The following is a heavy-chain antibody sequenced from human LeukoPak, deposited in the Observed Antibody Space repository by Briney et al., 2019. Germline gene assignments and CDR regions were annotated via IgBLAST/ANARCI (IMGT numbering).Heavy chain of an antibody. CDR2: INPNSGGT. J-gene: IGHJ4*02. V-gene: IGHV1-2*04. D-gene: IGHD6-13*01. Sequence: ASVKVSCRASGYTFTGYYMHWVRQAPGQGLEWMGWINPNSGGTNYAQKFQGWVTMTRDTSISTAYMELRSLRSDDTAVYYCARDKGYSSSWYGDFDYWGQGTLVTVSS. CDR3: ARDKGYSSSWYGDFDY. CDR1: GYTFTGYY.